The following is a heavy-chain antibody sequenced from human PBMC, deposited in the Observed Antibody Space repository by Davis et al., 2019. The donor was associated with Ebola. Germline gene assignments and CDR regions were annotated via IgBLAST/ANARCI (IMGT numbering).Heavy chain of an antibody. V-gene: IGHV3-11*04. J-gene: IGHJ5*02. CDR2: ISSSGGTI. Sequence: PGGSLRLSCVASGFTFSNYYMTWIRQAPGKGLEWLSYISSSGGTIYYADSVKGRFTISRDNAKNSLYLQMNSLRAEDTAVNYCARVVAGTNWYDPWGQGPLVTVPS. CDR1: GFTFSNYY. CDR3: ARVVAGTNWYDP. D-gene: IGHD6-19*01.